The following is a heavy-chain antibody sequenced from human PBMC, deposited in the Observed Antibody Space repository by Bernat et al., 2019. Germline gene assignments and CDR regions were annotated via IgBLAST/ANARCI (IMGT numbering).Heavy chain of an antibody. Sequence: QVQLQESGPGLVKPSETLSLTCTVSGGSISSYYWSWIRQPPGKGLEWIGDIYYSGSTNYNPSLKSRVTISVDTSKNQFSLKLSSVTAADTAVYYCASLVVPAAAFGGSDAFDIWGQGTMVTVSS. J-gene: IGHJ3*02. V-gene: IGHV4-59*08. CDR1: GGSISSYY. CDR2: IYYSGST. D-gene: IGHD2-2*01. CDR3: ASLVVPAAAFGGSDAFDI.